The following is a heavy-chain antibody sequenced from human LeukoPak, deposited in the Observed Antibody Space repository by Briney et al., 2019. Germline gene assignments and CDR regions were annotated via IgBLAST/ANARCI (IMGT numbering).Heavy chain of an antibody. CDR3: VSFYEAY. V-gene: IGHV3-74*01. CDR2: INSDGSWT. Sequence: PGGSLRLSCAASGNYWMRWVSQAPGKGLVWVSHINSDGSWTSYADSVKGRFTISKDNAKNTVYLQMNNLRAEDTAVYYCVSFYEAYWGRGTLVTVSS. CDR1: GNYW. J-gene: IGHJ4*02. D-gene: IGHD2/OR15-2a*01.